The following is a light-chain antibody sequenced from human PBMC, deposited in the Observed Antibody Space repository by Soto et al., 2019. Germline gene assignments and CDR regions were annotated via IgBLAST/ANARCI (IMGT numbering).Light chain of an antibody. J-gene: IGLJ2*01. V-gene: IGLV4-69*01. CDR1: SGHSNYA. Sequence: QSVLTQSPSASASLGASVTLTCTLTSGHSNYAIAWHQQQSEKGPRYLMKLNSDGSHSKGDGIPGRFSGSSSGAERYLTISSRQSEDDADYYCQTGGSGIVVFGGGTKLTVL. CDR3: QTGGSGIVV. CDR2: LNSDGSH.